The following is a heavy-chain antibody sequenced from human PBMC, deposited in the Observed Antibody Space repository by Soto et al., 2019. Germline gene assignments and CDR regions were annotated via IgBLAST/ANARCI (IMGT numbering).Heavy chain of an antibody. Sequence: EVQLVESGGGLVQPGGSLRLSCAASGFTVSTNYMTWVRQAPGKGLEWVSVMFYGGSTYYAASVKGRFTISRDDSKNTLYLQMNSLKTEDTAVYYCLIVGGTRTWGQGTLVSVSS. V-gene: IGHV3-66*01. CDR2: MFYGGST. J-gene: IGHJ5*02. CDR3: LIVGGTRT. D-gene: IGHD1-26*01. CDR1: GFTVSTNY.